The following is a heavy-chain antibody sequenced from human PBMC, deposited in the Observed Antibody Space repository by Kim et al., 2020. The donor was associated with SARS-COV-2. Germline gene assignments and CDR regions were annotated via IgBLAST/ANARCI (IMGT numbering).Heavy chain of an antibody. V-gene: IGHV4-34*01. CDR2: INHSGST. CDR3: ARELSPTSAAGTGDWFDP. CDR1: GGSFSGYY. J-gene: IGHJ5*02. D-gene: IGHD6-13*01. Sequence: SETLSLTCAVYGGSFSGYYWSWIRQPPGKGLEWIGEINHSGSTNYNPSLKSRVTISVDTSKNQFSLKLSSVTAADTAVYYCARELSPTSAAGTGDWFDPWGQGTLVTVSS.